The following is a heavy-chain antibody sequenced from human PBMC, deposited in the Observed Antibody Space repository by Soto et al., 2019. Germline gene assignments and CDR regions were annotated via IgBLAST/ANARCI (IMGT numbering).Heavy chain of an antibody. D-gene: IGHD1-7*01. Sequence: GGSLRLSCAASGFTFSSYAMHWVRQAPGKGLEWVAVISYDRSNKYYADSVKGRFTISRDNSKNTLYLQMNSLRAEDTAVYYCARALGFAGITGTYDPWGQGTLVTVSS. CDR3: ARALGFAGITGTYDP. V-gene: IGHV3-30-3*01. CDR2: ISYDRSNK. CDR1: GFTFSSYA. J-gene: IGHJ5*02.